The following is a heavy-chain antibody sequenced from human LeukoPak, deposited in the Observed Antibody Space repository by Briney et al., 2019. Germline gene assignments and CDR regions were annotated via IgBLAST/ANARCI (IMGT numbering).Heavy chain of an antibody. CDR3: ARGTSSGFDY. CDR1: GFTFSSYD. J-gene: IGHJ4*02. D-gene: IGHD6-19*01. V-gene: IGHV3-13*05. CDR2: TGSGGDP. Sequence: QSGGSLRLYCAASGFTFSSYDIHWVRQAAGEGLEWVSATGSGGDPFYAGSVKGRFTISRENAKNSLYLQMNSLRAGDTAVYYCARGTSSGFDYWGQGTLVTVSS.